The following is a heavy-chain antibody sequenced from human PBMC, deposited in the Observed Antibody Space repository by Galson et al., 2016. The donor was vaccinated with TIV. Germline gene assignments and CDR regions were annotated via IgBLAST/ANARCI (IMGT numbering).Heavy chain of an antibody. J-gene: IGHJ4*02. D-gene: IGHD6-19*01. CDR2: IKPSGGST. Sequence: SVKVSCKASGYTFTSYYMHWVRQAPGQGLEWMGIIKPSGGSTSYAQKFQGRVTMTRDTSTSTVYMELSSLRSEDTAVYYCARVLEVAGTDYWGQGTLVTVSS. CDR3: ARVLEVAGTDY. CDR1: GYTFTSYY. V-gene: IGHV1-46*01.